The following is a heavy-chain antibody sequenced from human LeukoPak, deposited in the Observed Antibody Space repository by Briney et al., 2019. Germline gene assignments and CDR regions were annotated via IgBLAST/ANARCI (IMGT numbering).Heavy chain of an antibody. J-gene: IGHJ6*02. CDR3: ARVDNYDILTGYFYYYYYGMDV. CDR2: INHSGST. CDR1: GGSFSGYY. D-gene: IGHD3-9*01. Sequence: SETLSLTCAVYGGSFSGYYWSWIRQPPGKGLEWIGEINHSGSTNYNPSLKSRVTISVDTSKNQFSLKLSSVTAADTAVYYCARVDNYDILTGYFYYYYYGMDVWGQGTTVTVSS. V-gene: IGHV4-34*01.